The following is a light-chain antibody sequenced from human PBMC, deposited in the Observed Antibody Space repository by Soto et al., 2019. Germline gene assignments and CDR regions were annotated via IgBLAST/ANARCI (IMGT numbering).Light chain of an antibody. CDR2: AAS. J-gene: IGKJ4*01. CDR3: QQFNSYPLT. V-gene: IGKV1-9*01. Sequence: DIPLTQSPSFLSASVGDRVTITCRASQDSRSFLAWYQQKPGKAPKLLIYAASALQSGVPSRFSGSGSGTEFTLAISSLQPEDFATYYCQQFNSYPLTFGGGTKVEIK. CDR1: QDSRSF.